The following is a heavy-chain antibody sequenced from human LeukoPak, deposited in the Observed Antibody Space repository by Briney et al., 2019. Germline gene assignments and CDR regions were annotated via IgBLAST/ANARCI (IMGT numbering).Heavy chain of an antibody. Sequence: PSETLSLTCTVSAGSINNYYWSWIRQPPWKGLEWIGYIYYSGSTNYNPSLKSRVTISVDTSKKQVSLNLSSVTAADTAVYYCARVAARYVGMDVWGQGTTVTVSS. J-gene: IGHJ6*02. CDR1: AGSINNYY. D-gene: IGHD6-6*01. V-gene: IGHV4-59*01. CDR2: IYYSGST. CDR3: ARVAARYVGMDV.